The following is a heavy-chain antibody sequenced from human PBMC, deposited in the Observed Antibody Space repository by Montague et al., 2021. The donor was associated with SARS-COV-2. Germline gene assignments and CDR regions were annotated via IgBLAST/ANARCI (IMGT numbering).Heavy chain of an antibody. J-gene: IGHJ4*02. CDR1: GGSFSVSGYY. CDR3: GRVILSATSNPFDC. V-gene: IGHV4-34*01. CDR2: INHRGTT. D-gene: IGHD2-15*01. Sequence: SETLSLTCAVYGGSFSVSGYYWSWIRQPQGKGLEWIGRINHRGTTTYNPSLNSRVTISVDTSKNQLSLNLRPVTAADTAVYFCGRVILSATSNPFDCWGPGTLVTVSS.